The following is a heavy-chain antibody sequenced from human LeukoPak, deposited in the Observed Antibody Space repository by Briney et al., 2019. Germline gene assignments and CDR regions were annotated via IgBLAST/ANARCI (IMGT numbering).Heavy chain of an antibody. CDR3: ARAEGYGGELDS. CDR2: ISSIGSTI. CDR1: GFTLSSYE. V-gene: IGHV3-48*03. D-gene: IGHD4-23*01. J-gene: IGHJ4*02. Sequence: GGSLSFSCAASGFTLSSYEMNWVRQAPGKGLEWVSYISSIGSTIYYADSVKGRSTISRDNDKNSLYLQKNGLRAEDTAVYYCARAEGYGGELDSWGQGTLVTVSS.